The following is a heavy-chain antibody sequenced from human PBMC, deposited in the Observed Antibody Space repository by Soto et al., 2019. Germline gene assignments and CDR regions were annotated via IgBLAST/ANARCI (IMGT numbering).Heavy chain of an antibody. V-gene: IGHV1-18*04. J-gene: IGHJ5*02. CDR2: ISAYNGNT. Sequence: ASVKVSCKASGYTFTSYGISWVRQAPGQGLEWMGWISAYNGNTNYAQRLQGRVTMTTDTSTSTAYMELRSLRSDDTAVYYCAREYDFWSGPPRWFDPWGQGTLVTVSS. CDR1: GYTFTSYG. D-gene: IGHD3-3*01. CDR3: AREYDFWSGPPRWFDP.